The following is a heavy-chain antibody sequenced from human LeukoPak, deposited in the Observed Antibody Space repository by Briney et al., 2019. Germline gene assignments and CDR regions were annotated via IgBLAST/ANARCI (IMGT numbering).Heavy chain of an antibody. V-gene: IGHV1-2*02. CDR2: INPNSGGT. CDR3: ARDPTTVDEYYFDY. J-gene: IGHJ4*02. CDR1: GYTFTGYY. D-gene: IGHD4-23*01. Sequence: GASVKVSCKASGYTFTGYYMHWVRQAPGQGLEWMGWINPNSGGTNYAQKFQGRVTMTRDTSISTAYMELSRLRSDDTAVYYCARDPTTVDEYYFDYWGQGTLVTVSS.